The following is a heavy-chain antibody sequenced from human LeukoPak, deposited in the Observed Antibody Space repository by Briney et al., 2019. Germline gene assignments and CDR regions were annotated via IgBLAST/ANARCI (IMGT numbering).Heavy chain of an antibody. CDR2: IKQVGSEK. J-gene: IGHJ4*02. CDR3: ARGYGNYGY. V-gene: IGHV3-7*01. D-gene: IGHD4-11*01. CDR1: GFTFSSYW. Sequence: GGSLRLSCVASGFTFSSYWMCSVRQAPGKGREWVADIKQVGSEKYYVDTVKGRFTISRDNTKNSLYLQMNSRRAEDTAVYYCARGYGNYGYWGQGTLVTVSS.